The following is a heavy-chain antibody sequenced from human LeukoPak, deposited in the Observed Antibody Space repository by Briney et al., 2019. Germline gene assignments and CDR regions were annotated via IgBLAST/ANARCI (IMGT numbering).Heavy chain of an antibody. J-gene: IGHJ4*02. CDR1: GFTFSSYS. Sequence: GGSLRLSCAASGFTFSSYSMNWVRQAPGKGLEWVSSISSSSSYIYYADSVKGRFTISRDNAKNSLYLQMNSLRAEDTAVYYCARDLSRVTTVRGVNGYWGQGTLVTVSS. CDR2: ISSSSSYI. CDR3: ARDLSRVTTVRGVNGY. D-gene: IGHD3-10*01. V-gene: IGHV3-21*01.